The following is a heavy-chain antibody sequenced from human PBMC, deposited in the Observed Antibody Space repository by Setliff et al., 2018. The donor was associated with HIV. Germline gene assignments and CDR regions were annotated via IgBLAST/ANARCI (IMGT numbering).Heavy chain of an antibody. CDR2: IYHSGTT. CDR1: GYSISSGYY. CDR3: ARHDITLVRGLV. J-gene: IGHJ6*02. Sequence: SETLSLTCAVSGYSISSGYYWGWIRQTPGKGLEWIGSIYHSGTTYYNPSLRSRVTISVDTSKNQFSLKLSSVTAADTAVYYCARHDITLVRGLVWGQGTTVTVSS. V-gene: IGHV4-38-2*01. D-gene: IGHD3-10*01.